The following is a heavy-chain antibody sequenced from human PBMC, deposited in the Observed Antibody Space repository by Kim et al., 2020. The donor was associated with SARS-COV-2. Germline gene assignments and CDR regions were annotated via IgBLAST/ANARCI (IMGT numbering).Heavy chain of an antibody. CDR1: GYTFTNHF. CDR2: INPSTGGT. V-gene: IGHV1-46*01. Sequence: ASVKVSCKTSGYTFTNHFMHWVRQAPGQGLEWVAIINPSTGGTNCPQKFKGRVTVTRDTSTSTVYMELDDLRSDDMAVYYCTRERLFLHDHWGQGTLVTVSS. CDR3: TRERLFLHDH. D-gene: IGHD2-21*01. J-gene: IGHJ5*02.